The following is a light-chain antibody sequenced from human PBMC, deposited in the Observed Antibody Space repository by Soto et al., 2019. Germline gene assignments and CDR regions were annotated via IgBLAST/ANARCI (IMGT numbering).Light chain of an antibody. Sequence: QSALTQPPSASGSPGQSVTISCTGTSSDVGGYNYVSWYQQHPGKAPKLMIYEVTKRPSGVPDRFSGSKSGNTASLTVSGLQAEDEADYYCSSYTGSLVIFGGGTKLTVL. CDR3: SSYTGSLVI. V-gene: IGLV2-8*01. J-gene: IGLJ2*01. CDR1: SSDVGGYNY. CDR2: EVT.